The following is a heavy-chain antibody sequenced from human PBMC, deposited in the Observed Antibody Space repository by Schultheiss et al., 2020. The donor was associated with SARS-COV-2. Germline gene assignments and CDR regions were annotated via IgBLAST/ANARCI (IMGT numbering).Heavy chain of an antibody. V-gene: IGHV1-8*01. D-gene: IGHD1-26*01. Sequence: ASVKVSCKASGYTFTSYDINWVRQATGQGLEWMGWMNPNSGNTGYAQKFQGRVTMTRNTSISTAYMELSSLRSEDTAMYYCVRDFKAGIAGASYGMDVWGQGTTVTVSS. CDR1: GYTFTSYD. CDR3: VRDFKAGIAGASYGMDV. J-gene: IGHJ6*02. CDR2: MNPNSGNT.